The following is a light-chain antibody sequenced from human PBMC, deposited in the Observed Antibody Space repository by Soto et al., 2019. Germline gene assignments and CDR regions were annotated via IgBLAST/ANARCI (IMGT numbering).Light chain of an antibody. CDR3: QQYNNLPQYT. CDR1: QSVSSN. Sequence: EIVMTQSPATLSVSPGERATLSCRASQSVSSNLAWYQQKPGQAPRLLIYGASTRATGIPARFSGSGSGTEFTLTISSLQSEDFAVYYCQQYNNLPQYTFGQGTKLEIK. V-gene: IGKV3-15*01. CDR2: GAS. J-gene: IGKJ2*01.